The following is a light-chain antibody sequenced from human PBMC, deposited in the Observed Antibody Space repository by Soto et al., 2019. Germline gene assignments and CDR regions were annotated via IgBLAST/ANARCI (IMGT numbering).Light chain of an antibody. CDR1: QSVSSN. Sequence: EIVMTQSPATLSVSPGERATLSCRASQSVSSNLAWYQQKPGQAPRLLIYGASTRATSIPARFSGSVSGTEFTLTISSLQSEDFAVYYCQQYNNWPRTCGQGTKVEIK. J-gene: IGKJ1*01. CDR3: QQYNNWPRT. V-gene: IGKV3-15*01. CDR2: GAS.